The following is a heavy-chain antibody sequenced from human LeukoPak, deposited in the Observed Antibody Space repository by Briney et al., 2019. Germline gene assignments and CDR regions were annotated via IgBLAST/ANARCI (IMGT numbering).Heavy chain of an antibody. Sequence: ASVKVSCKVSGYTLTELSMHWVRQAPGKGLEWMGGFDPEDGETIYAQKFQGRVTMTEDTSTDTAYMELSSLRSEDTAVYYCATDAHYYGSGSSPYWGQGTLVTVSS. CDR1: GYTLTELS. D-gene: IGHD3-10*01. CDR2: FDPEDGET. V-gene: IGHV1-24*01. J-gene: IGHJ4*02. CDR3: ATDAHYYGSGSSPY.